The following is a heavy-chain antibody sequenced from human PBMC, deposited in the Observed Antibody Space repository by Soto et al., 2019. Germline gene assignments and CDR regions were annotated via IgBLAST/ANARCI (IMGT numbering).Heavy chain of an antibody. J-gene: IGHJ4*02. CDR2: LNHDGRNT. CDR3: AKDAGNEESLFDY. V-gene: IGHV3-23*01. Sequence: PGGPLRLSCEASGFTFNDFGMCWVRQTPGKGLEWVSTLNHDGRNTHYAASVEGRFTISRDNSKNTLYLQMGSLRAEDTAIYYCAKDAGNEESLFDYWGRGTLVTVSS. CDR1: GFTFNDFG.